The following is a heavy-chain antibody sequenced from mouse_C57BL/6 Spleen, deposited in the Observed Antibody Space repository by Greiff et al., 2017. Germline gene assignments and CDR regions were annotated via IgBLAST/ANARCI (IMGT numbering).Heavy chain of an antibody. CDR2: INPNYGTT. D-gene: IGHD3-2*02. V-gene: IGHV1-39*01. J-gene: IGHJ3*01. Sequence: EVQLQQSGPELVKPGASVKISCKASGYSFTDYNMNWVKQSNGKSLEWIGVINPNYGTTSYNQKFKGQATLTVDQSARTAYMQLNSLASEDSAVYYCAIEGQLRPSWFSYWGQGTLVTVSA. CDR1: GYSFTDYN. CDR3: AIEGQLRPSWFSY.